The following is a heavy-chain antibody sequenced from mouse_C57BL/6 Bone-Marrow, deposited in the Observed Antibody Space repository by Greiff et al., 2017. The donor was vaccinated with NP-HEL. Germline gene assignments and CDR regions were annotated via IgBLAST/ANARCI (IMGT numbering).Heavy chain of an antibody. Sequence: EVNVVESGGGLVQPGGSLKLSCAASGFTFSDYYMYWVRQTPEKRLEWVAYISNGGGSTYYPDTVKGRFTISRDNAKNTLYLQMSRLKSEDTAMYYCARGGAYGTPYWYFDVWGTGTTVTVSS. CDR1: GFTFSDYY. J-gene: IGHJ1*03. CDR2: ISNGGGST. CDR3: ARGGAYGTPYWYFDV. D-gene: IGHD1-1*01. V-gene: IGHV5-12*01.